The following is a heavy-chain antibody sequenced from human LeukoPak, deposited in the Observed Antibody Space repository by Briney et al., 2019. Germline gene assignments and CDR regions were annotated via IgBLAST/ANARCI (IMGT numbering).Heavy chain of an antibody. CDR2: ISSYGGST. V-gene: IGHV3-64*04. CDR1: GFTFSSYA. D-gene: IGHD3/OR15-3a*01. CDR3: ARGTGYAVLDY. J-gene: IGHJ4*02. Sequence: GGSLRLSCSASGFTFSSYAMHWVRQAPGKGLEYVSAISSYGGSTYYTDSVKGRFTISRDNSKNTLYLQMNSLRAEDTAVYYCARGTGYAVLDYWGQGTLVTVSS.